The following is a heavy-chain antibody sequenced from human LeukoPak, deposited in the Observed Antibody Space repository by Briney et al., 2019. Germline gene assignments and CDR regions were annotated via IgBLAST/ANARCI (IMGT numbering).Heavy chain of an antibody. CDR3: ARVITVTTAEYYFDY. Sequence: GSLRLSCAASGFTFNLYAMSWVRPAPGRGLEWVSSISGYGDDTYYADSVKGRFTISRDNSKNTQYLQMNSLRAEDTAVYYCARVITVTTAEYYFDYWGQGTLVTVSS. CDR2: ISGYGDDT. D-gene: IGHD4-17*01. V-gene: IGHV3-23*01. CDR1: GFTFNLYA. J-gene: IGHJ4*02.